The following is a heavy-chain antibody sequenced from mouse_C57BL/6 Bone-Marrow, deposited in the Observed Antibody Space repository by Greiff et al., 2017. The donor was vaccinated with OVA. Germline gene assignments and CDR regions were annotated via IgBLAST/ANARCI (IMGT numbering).Heavy chain of an antibody. J-gene: IGHJ3*01. CDR2: LLPGSGST. V-gene: IGHV1-9*01. CDR3: ARVGYGKSSWFAY. D-gene: IGHD2-10*02. CDR1: GYTFTGYW. Sequence: QVQLQQSGAELMKPGASVKLSCKATGYTFTGYWIEWVKQRPGHGLEWIGELLPGSGSTNYNEKVKGKATFTADTSSNTAYMQLSSLTTEDSAIYYCARVGYGKSSWFAYWGQGTLVTVSA.